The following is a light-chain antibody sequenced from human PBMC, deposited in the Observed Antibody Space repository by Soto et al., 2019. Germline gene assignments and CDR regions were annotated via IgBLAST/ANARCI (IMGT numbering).Light chain of an antibody. Sequence: SYELTQPPSVSVAPGQTAMMTCGGNNIGGKIVDWYQQKPGQAPVLVVYDDSDRPSGIPERFSGSNSVNTATLTISRVAAEDEADYHREVWETGRGGFGTGTKV. J-gene: IGLJ1*01. CDR2: DDS. V-gene: IGLV3-21*02. CDR3: EVWETGRGG. CDR1: NIGGKI.